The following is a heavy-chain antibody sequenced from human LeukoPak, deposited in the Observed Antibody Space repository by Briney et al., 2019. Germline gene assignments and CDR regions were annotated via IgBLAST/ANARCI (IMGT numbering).Heavy chain of an antibody. J-gene: IGHJ5*02. CDR2: IYYSGST. V-gene: IGHV4-39*07. Sequence: SETLSLTCTVSGGSIRSSSYYWGWIRQPPGKGLEWIGSIYYSGSTYYNPSLKSRVTISVDTSKNQFSLKLSSVTAADTAVYYCARIKYSSSSYWFDPWGQGTLVTVSS. D-gene: IGHD6-6*01. CDR1: GGSIRSSSYY. CDR3: ARIKYSSSSYWFDP.